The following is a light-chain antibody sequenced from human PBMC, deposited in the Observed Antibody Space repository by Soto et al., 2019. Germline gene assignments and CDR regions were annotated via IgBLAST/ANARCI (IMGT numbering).Light chain of an antibody. J-gene: IGLJ2*01. Sequence: QSVLTQPPSASGTPGRRVTISCSGSSSNIGSNTVNWYQQLPGTAPKLLIYSNNQRPSGVPDRFSGSKSGTSASLAISGLQSEDEADYYCAAWDDSLNGVVFGGGTQLTGL. CDR1: SSNIGSNT. V-gene: IGLV1-44*01. CDR2: SNN. CDR3: AAWDDSLNGVV.